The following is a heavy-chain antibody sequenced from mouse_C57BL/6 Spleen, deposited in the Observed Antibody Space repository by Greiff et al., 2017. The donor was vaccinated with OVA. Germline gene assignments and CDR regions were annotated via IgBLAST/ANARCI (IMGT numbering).Heavy chain of an antibody. J-gene: IGHJ1*03. CDR1: GFTFSSYA. CDR3: TRDITTVPLWYFDV. V-gene: IGHV5-9-1*02. Sequence: EVMLVESGEGLVKPGGSLKLSCAASGFTFSSYAMSWVRQTPEKRLEWVAYISSGGDYIYYADTVKGRFTISRDNARNTLYLQMSSLKSEDTAMYYCTRDITTVPLWYFDVWGTGTTVTVSS. D-gene: IGHD1-1*01. CDR2: ISSGGDYI.